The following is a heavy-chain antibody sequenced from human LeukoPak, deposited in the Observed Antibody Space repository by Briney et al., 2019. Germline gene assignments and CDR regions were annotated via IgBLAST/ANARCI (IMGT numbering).Heavy chain of an antibody. CDR1: GFTFSNAW. V-gene: IGHV3-15*01. CDR3: TTVIMGTPKDDY. J-gene: IGHJ4*02. D-gene: IGHD2-8*01. CDR2: FRSYTDGGTI. Sequence: PGGSLRLSCAASGFTFSNAWMSWVRQAPGKGLEWVGRFRSYTDGGTIDYAAPVKGRFTISRDDSKNTLYLQMNSLKTEDTAVYYCTTVIMGTPKDDYWGQGTLVTVSS.